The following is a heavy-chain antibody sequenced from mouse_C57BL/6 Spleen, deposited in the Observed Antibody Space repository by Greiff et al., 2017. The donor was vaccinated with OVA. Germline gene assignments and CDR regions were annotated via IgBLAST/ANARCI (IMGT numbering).Heavy chain of an antibody. CDR1: GFTFSDYG. CDR2: ISSGSSTI. Sequence: EVMLVESGGGLVKPGGSLKLSCAASGFTFSDYGMHWVRQAPEKGLEWVAYISSGSSTIYYADTVKGRFTISRDNAKNTLFLQMTSLRSEDTAMYYCARRVLQNYAMDYWGQGASVTVSS. J-gene: IGHJ4*01. CDR3: ARRVLQNYAMDY. V-gene: IGHV5-17*01. D-gene: IGHD1-1*01.